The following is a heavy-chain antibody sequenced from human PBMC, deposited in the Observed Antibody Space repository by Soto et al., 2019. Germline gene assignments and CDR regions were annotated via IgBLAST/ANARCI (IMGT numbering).Heavy chain of an antibody. Sequence: PSATLSLTYTVSGGSISSYYWSWIRQPAGKGLEWIGRIYTSGSTNYNPSLKSRVTMSVDTSKNPFSLQLSSVTAADTAGYYCGRNRGPLAAAGTGSYHYSGMDVWAQRTTVPVSS. CDR3: GRNRGPLAAAGTGSYHYSGMDV. J-gene: IGHJ6*02. CDR1: GGSISSYY. CDR2: IYTSGST. V-gene: IGHV4-4*07. D-gene: IGHD6-13*01.